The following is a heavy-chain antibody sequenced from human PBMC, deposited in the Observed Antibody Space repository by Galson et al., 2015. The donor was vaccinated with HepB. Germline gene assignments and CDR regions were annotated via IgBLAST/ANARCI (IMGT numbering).Heavy chain of an antibody. CDR3: ARDRSIEKYYFDY. CDR1: GYTSTSYY. J-gene: IGHJ4*02. Sequence: SVKVSCKASGYTSTSYYMHWVRQAPGQGLEWMGIINPSGGSTSYAQKFQGIVTMTRNTPTSTVYMELSSLRSEDTAVYYCARDRSIEKYYFDYWGQGTLVTVSS. V-gene: IGHV1-46*01. D-gene: IGHD6-6*01. CDR2: INPSGGST.